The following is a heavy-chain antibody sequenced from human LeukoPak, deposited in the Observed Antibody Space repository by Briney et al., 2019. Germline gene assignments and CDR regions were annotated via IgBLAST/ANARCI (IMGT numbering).Heavy chain of an antibody. CDR2: IFSSGST. CDR3: ARLTKFLTTYYPTP. J-gene: IGHJ5*02. CDR1: GGSITGYY. V-gene: IGHV4-59*08. Sequence: SETLSLTCTVSGGSITGYYWSWIRQPPGKGLEWVGYIFSSGSTNYNPSLKSRVTISLDTSKSQFSSKLISVTASDTAVYYCARLTKFLTTYYPTPWGQGTLVTVSS. D-gene: IGHD2/OR15-2a*01.